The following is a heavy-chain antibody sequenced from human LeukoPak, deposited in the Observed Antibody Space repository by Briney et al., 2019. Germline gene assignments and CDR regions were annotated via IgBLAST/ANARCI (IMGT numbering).Heavy chain of an antibody. D-gene: IGHD3-10*01. CDR3: AKSPGVLLWFGAFDY. CDR2: IKQDGSEK. Sequence: GGSLRLSCAASGFTFSSYWMSWVRQAPGKGLEWVANIKQDGSEKYYADSVKGRFTVSRDNSKNTLYLQMNSLRAEDTAIYYCAKSPGVLLWFGAFDYWGQGTLVTVSS. V-gene: IGHV3-7*01. CDR1: GFTFSSYW. J-gene: IGHJ4*02.